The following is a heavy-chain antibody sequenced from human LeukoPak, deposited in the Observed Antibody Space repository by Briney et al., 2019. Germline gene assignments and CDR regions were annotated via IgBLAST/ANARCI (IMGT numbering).Heavy chain of an antibody. CDR2: INPNSGGT. CDR1: GYTFTGYY. CDR3: AREYYGNYYYYMDV. Sequence: RASVKVSCKASGYTFTGYYMHWVRQAPGQGLEWMGWINPNSGGTNYAQKFQGRVTMTRDTSISTAYMELSRLRSDDTAVYYCAREYYGNYYYYMDVWGKGTTVTISS. J-gene: IGHJ6*03. D-gene: IGHD3-10*01. V-gene: IGHV1-2*02.